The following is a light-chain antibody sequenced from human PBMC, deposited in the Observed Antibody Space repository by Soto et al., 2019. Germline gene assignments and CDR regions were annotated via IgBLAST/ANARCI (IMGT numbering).Light chain of an antibody. CDR1: QSVGSNY. J-gene: IGKJ3*01. Sequence: EIVLTQSPGTLSLSLGERATVSCRASQSVGSNYLAWYQRKPGQAPRLLIYGASSRATGIPDRFSGSGSGTDFTLTISRLEPEEFSVYYCQQYSTTPFTVGPGTKVDIK. CDR2: GAS. V-gene: IGKV3-20*01. CDR3: QQYSTTPFT.